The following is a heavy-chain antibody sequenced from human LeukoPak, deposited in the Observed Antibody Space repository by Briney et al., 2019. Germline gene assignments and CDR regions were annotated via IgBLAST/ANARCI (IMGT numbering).Heavy chain of an antibody. Sequence: PSQTLSLTCTVPGGSISSGGYSWSWIRQHPGKGLEWIGYIYYSGSTYYNPSLKSRVTISVDTSKNQFSLKLSSVTAADTAVYYCARAPGLHYYYGMDVWGQGTTVTVSS. CDR1: GGSISSGGYS. CDR3: ARAPGLHYYYGMDV. J-gene: IGHJ6*02. CDR2: IYYSGST. V-gene: IGHV4-31*03. D-gene: IGHD4-17*01.